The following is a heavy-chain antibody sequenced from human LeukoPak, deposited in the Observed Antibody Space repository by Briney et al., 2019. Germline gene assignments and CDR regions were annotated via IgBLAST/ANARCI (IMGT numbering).Heavy chain of an antibody. D-gene: IGHD3-22*01. Sequence: PGGSLRLSCAASGFTFSSYTMGWVRQAPGKGLEWVSAISGSDGSTHYAESVKGRFTVSRDNSKSTLYLQMNSLRAEDTAVYYCAKDPYYDSSGYYDHWSQGTLVTVSS. J-gene: IGHJ5*02. CDR3: AKDPYYDSSGYYDH. CDR1: GFTFSSYT. V-gene: IGHV3-23*01. CDR2: ISGSDGST.